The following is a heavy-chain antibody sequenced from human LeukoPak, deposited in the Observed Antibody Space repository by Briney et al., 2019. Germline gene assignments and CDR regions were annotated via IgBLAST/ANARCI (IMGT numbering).Heavy chain of an antibody. V-gene: IGHV4-61*05. CDR1: GGSISSSSYY. Sequence: PSETLSLTCTVSGGSISSSSYYWGWIRQAPGKGLEWIGFIYYSGRTKYNPSLQSRVTISLDTSEKKFSLKVTSVTAADTAVYYCTRLLDNDSSGDPDTFDMWGQGTVVTVSS. CDR3: TRLLDNDSSGDPDTFDM. CDR2: IYYSGRT. J-gene: IGHJ3*02. D-gene: IGHD3-22*01.